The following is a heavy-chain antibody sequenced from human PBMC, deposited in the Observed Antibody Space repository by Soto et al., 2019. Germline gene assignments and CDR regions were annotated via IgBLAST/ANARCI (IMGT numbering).Heavy chain of an antibody. CDR2: INPNSGGA. CDR3: ARARYRFFNS. V-gene: IGHV1-2*02. Sequence: ASVKVSCKASGYTFTGYCMHWVRQAPGQGLEWMGWINPNSGGANKAQKFQGRATIPGNTSISTAYMELTSLISNHPAVYYCARARYRFFNSWAQGTRVTVSS. J-gene: IGHJ4*02. CDR1: GYTFTGYC. D-gene: IGHD3-3*01.